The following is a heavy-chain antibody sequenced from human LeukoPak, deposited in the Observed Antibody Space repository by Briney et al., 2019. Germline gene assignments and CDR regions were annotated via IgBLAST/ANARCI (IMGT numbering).Heavy chain of an antibody. Sequence: ASVKVSCKASGYTLTSYGISWVRQAPGQGLEWMGWISGYNGNTNYAQKLQGRVTMTTDTSTSTAYMELRSLRSDDTAVYYCARDRDSGYDDDAFDIWGQGTMVSVSS. CDR2: ISGYNGNT. D-gene: IGHD5-12*01. J-gene: IGHJ3*02. V-gene: IGHV1-18*01. CDR3: ARDRDSGYDDDAFDI. CDR1: GYTLTSYG.